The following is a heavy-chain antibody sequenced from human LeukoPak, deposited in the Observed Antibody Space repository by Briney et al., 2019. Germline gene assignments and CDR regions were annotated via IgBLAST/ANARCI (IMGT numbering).Heavy chain of an antibody. CDR2: IYYSGSI. D-gene: IGHD1-26*01. V-gene: IGHV4-30-4*01. J-gene: IGHJ4*02. Sequence: PSETLSLTCTVSGGSISSGDYYWSWIRQPPGKGLEWIGYIYYSGSIYYNPSLKSRVTISVDTSKNQFSLKLSSVTAADTAVYYCASSLGSGSHFDWGQGTLVTVSS. CDR3: ASSLGSGSHFD. CDR1: GGSISSGDYY.